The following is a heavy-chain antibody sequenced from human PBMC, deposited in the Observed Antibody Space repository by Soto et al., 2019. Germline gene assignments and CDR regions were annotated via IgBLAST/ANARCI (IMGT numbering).Heavy chain of an antibody. V-gene: IGHV5-10-1*01. CDR3: ARVETYYYDSSGYYYDY. D-gene: IGHD3-22*01. CDR1: GYSFATYW. CDR2: IDPSDSYT. Sequence: PGESLKISCKASGYSFATYWISWVRQVPGKGLEWMGRIDPSDSYTNYSPSFQGHVTISADKSISTAYLHWSSLKASDTAMYYCARVETYYYDSSGYYYDYWGQGTQVTVSS. J-gene: IGHJ4*02.